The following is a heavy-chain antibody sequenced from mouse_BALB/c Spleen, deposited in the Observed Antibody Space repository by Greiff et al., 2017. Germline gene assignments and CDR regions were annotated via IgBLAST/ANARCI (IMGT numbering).Heavy chain of an antibody. CDR2: ISYSGST. CDR3: ASYYGYFAY. CDR1: GYSITSDYA. D-gene: IGHD2-2*01. Sequence: DVQLQESGPGLVKPSQSLSLTCTVTGYSITSDYAWNWIRQFPGNKLEWMGYISYSGSTSYNPSLKSRISITRDTSKNQFFLQLNSVTTEDTATYYCASYYGYFAYWGQGTLVTVSA. J-gene: IGHJ3*01. V-gene: IGHV3-2*02.